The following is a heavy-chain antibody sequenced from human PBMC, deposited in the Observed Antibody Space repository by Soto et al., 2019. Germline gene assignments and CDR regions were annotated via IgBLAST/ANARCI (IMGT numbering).Heavy chain of an antibody. D-gene: IGHD7-27*01. CDR3: ARPYRSWGERAFDI. CDR1: GGTFSSYA. Sequence: QVQLVQSGAAVKKPGSSVKVSCNASGGTFSSYAISWVRQAPGQGLEWMGGIIPIFGTANYAQKFQGRVTITADESTSTAYMELSSLRSEDTAVYYCARPYRSWGERAFDIWGQGTMVTVSS. J-gene: IGHJ3*02. V-gene: IGHV1-69*01. CDR2: IIPIFGTA.